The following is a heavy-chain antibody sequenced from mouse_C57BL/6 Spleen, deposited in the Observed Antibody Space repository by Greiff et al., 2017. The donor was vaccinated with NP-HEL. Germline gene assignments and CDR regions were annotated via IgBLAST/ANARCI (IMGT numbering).Heavy chain of an antibody. CDR1: GYTFTDYY. J-gene: IGHJ2*01. Sequence: QVQLKESGAELVRPGASVKLSCKASGYTFTDYYINWVKQRPGQGLEWIARIYPGSGNTYYNEKFKGKATLTAEKSSSTAYMQLSSLTSEDSAVYFCARRDYGSSYVFDYWGQGTTLTVSS. V-gene: IGHV1-76*01. D-gene: IGHD1-1*01. CDR3: ARRDYGSSYVFDY. CDR2: IYPGSGNT.